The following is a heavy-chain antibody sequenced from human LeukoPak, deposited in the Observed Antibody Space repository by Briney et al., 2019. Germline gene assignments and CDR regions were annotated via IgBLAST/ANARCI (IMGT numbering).Heavy chain of an antibody. CDR1: GFIVSSNH. Sequence: GGSLRLSCAVSGFIVSSNHMNWVRQAPGKGLEWVSVVYSGGYSGGGPFYADSVKGRFTTSSDSSKHTLFLQMNSLRAEDTAVYYCARDVYGDGYNSFDYWGLGILVTVSS. V-gene: IGHV3-66*01. D-gene: IGHD5-24*01. CDR3: ARDVYGDGYNSFDY. CDR2: VYSGGYSGGGP. J-gene: IGHJ4*02.